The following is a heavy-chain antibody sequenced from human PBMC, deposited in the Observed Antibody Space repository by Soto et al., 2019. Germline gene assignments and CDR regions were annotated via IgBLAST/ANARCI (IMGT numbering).Heavy chain of an antibody. Sequence: EVQLLESGGGLVQPGGSLRLSCAASGFTFSSYAMSWVRQAPGKGLEWVSAISGSGGSTYYADSVKGRFTISRDNSKNTLYLQMNSLRAKATAVYYCAKDGYYYDSSGPHTFDYWGQGTLVTVSS. V-gene: IGHV3-23*01. CDR2: ISGSGGST. D-gene: IGHD3-22*01. CDR1: GFTFSSYA. CDR3: AKDGYYYDSSGPHTFDY. J-gene: IGHJ4*02.